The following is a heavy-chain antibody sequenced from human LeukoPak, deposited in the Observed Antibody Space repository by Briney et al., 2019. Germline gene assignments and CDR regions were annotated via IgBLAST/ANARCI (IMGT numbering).Heavy chain of an antibody. CDR3: ARAFTTGGGDD. CDR2: ISYSGST. V-gene: IGHV4-59*01. J-gene: IGHJ4*02. CDR1: GGSISSYY. D-gene: IGHD2-21*01. Sequence: SETLSLTCTVSGGSISSYYWSWIRQPPGKGLEWIGYISYSGSTNYNPSLKRRVTISVDTSKNQLSLKLTSVTAADTAVYYCARAFTTGGGDDWGQGTLVTVSS.